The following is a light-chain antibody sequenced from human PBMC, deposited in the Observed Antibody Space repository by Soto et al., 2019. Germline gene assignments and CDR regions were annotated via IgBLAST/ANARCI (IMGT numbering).Light chain of an antibody. V-gene: IGKV3-15*01. CDR3: QQYNVHSPWT. CDR1: QSVSSN. Sequence: EIVMTQSPATLSVSPGERATLSCRASQSVSSNLAWYQQKPGQAPRLLIYGASIRATGFPARFSGSGSGTEFTLTISSLQSEDFATYYCQQYNVHSPWTFGQGTKVEIK. J-gene: IGKJ1*01. CDR2: GAS.